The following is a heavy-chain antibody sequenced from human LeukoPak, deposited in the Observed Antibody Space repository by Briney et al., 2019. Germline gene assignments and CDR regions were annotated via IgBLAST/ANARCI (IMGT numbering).Heavy chain of an antibody. J-gene: IGHJ4*02. CDR1: GFSVSSNY. V-gene: IGHV3-53*01. CDR2: IYSGGTT. D-gene: IGHD3-16*02. CDR3: ARERPPRASSAY. Sequence: GGSLRLSCAVSGFSVSSNYMTWVRQAPGKELEWVSVIYSGGTTYYADPVKGRFTISRDNSKNTLYLQMNSLRAQDTSWYYSARERPPRASSAYWGQGTLVTASS.